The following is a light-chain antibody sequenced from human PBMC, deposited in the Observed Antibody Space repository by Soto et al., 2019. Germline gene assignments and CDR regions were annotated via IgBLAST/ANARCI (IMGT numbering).Light chain of an antibody. CDR1: SSNIESNT. CDR3: AAWDDILNGYV. V-gene: IGLV1-44*01. CDR2: SNY. J-gene: IGLJ1*01. Sequence: VLTXPPSASGTPGQRVTISCSGSSSNIESNTVTWYQQPPGTAPKLVIYSNYDRPSGVPDRFSGSTSGTSASLVIRGLHSEDEADYYCAAWDDILNGYVFGGGTKVTVL.